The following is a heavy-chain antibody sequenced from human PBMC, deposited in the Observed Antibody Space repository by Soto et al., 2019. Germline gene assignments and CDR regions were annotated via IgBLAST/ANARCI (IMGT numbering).Heavy chain of an antibody. CDR3: ARGYCSSTSCQYYSDF. CDR2: INGGNGDT. J-gene: IGHJ4*02. CDR1: GYTFIGYA. D-gene: IGHD2-2*01. Sequence: ASVKVSCKASGYTFIGYAIHWVRQAPGQRLEWMGWINGGNGDTKYSQKFQGRVTITRDTSASTAYMELTSLGSEDTAVYHCARGYCSSTSCQYYSDFWGQGTLVTVSS. V-gene: IGHV1-3*01.